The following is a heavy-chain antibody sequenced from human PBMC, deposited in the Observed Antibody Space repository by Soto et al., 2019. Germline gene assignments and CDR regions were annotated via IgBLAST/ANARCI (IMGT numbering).Heavy chain of an antibody. D-gene: IGHD6-19*01. CDR1: GFPFSRCA. CDR3: AERGGDRGWGDFES. V-gene: IGHV3-23*01. Sequence: EVQLLESGGGLVQPGGSLRLSCAASGFPFSRCAMNWVRQAPGKGLEWVSTISHSDHSTYYADSVKGRFTVSRDNSENTLDLQMNSLRAEDTAIYYGAERGGDRGWGDFESWGQGTLVTVSS. J-gene: IGHJ4*02. CDR2: ISHSDHST.